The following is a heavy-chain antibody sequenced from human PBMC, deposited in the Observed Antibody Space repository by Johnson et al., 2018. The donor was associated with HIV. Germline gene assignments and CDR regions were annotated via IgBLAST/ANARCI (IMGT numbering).Heavy chain of an antibody. CDR2: INSGGST. J-gene: IGHJ3*02. D-gene: IGHD1-26*01. CDR1: GFTFSSYA. V-gene: IGHV3-NL1*01. Sequence: QVQLVESGGGVVQPGRSLRLSCAASGFTFSSYAMHWVRQAPGKGLEWVAVINSGGSTYYADFVKGRFIISRDNSKNTLYIQMNSLRAEDTAVYYCARAGGAGMDAFDIWGQGTMVTVSS. CDR3: ARAGGAGMDAFDI.